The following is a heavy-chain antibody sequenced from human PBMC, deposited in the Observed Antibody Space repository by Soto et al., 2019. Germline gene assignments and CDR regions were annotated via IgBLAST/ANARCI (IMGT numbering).Heavy chain of an antibody. V-gene: IGHV1-18*01. CDR1: GYTFTNYG. CDR2: INVYNGNT. J-gene: IGHJ5*02. CDR3: ARGVGSGTYYNQYNWFDP. D-gene: IGHD3-10*01. Sequence: GASVKVSCKASGYTFTNYGISWVRQAPGQRLEWIGWINVYNGNTKYAQKVQGRVTMTTHTSTSTAYMELRSLRSDDTAVYYCARGVGSGTYYNQYNWFDPWGQGTLVTVSS.